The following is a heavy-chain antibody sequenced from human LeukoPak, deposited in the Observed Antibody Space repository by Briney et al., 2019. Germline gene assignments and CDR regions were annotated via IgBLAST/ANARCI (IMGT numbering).Heavy chain of an antibody. V-gene: IGHV5-51*01. CDR1: GYSFTSYW. D-gene: IGHD6-19*01. Sequence: GESLKISCKGSGYSFTSYWIGWVRQMPGKGLEWMGIIYPGDSDTRYSPSFQGQVTISADKSISTAYLQWSSLKASDTAMYYCARQAFSGWYEEGYYFDYWGQGTLVTVSS. CDR3: ARQAFSGWYEEGYYFDY. CDR2: IYPGDSDT. J-gene: IGHJ4*02.